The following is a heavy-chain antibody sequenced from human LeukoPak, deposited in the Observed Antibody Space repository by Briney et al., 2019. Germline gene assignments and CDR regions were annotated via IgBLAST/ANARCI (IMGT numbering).Heavy chain of an antibody. D-gene: IGHD3-22*01. J-gene: IGHJ4*02. V-gene: IGHV1-69*05. CDR2: IIPTFGTA. CDR1: GGTFSSYA. CDR3: AREYYYDSSGYYYVIDY. Sequence: SVKVSCKASGGTFSSYAISWVRQAPGQGLEWMGRIIPTFGTANYAQKFQGRVTITTDESTSTAYMELSSLRSEDTAVYYCAREYYYDSSGYYYVIDYWGQGTLVTVSS.